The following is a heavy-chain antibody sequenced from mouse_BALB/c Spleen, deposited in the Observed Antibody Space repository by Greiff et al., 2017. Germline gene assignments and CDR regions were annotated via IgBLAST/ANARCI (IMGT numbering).Heavy chain of an antibody. V-gene: IGHV2-9*02. J-gene: IGHJ2*01. D-gene: IGHD3-1*01. Sequence: QVQLKESGPGLVAPSQSLSITCTVSGFSLTSYGVHWVRQPPGKGLEWLGVIWAGGSTNYNSALMSRLSISKDNSKSQVFLKMNSLQTDDTAMYYCAREQLGLRGSLDDWGQGTTLTVSS. CDR3: AREQLGLRGSLDD. CDR1: GFSLTSYG. CDR2: IWAGGST.